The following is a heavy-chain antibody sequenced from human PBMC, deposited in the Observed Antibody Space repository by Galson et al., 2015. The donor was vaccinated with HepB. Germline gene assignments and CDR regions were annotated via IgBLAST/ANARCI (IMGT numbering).Heavy chain of an antibody. J-gene: IGHJ4*02. V-gene: IGHV3-23*01. CDR2: ITRGGYT. D-gene: IGHD1-26*01. CDR1: GFIFNNYA. CDR3: AKDGISGSAPGL. Sequence: SLRLSCAASGFIFNNYAMSWVRQAPGKGLEWVSGITRGGYTYDVDSEKGRFTISRDNSKNTLYLQMNSLRAEDTAVYYCAKDGISGSAPGLGGQGTLVTVYS.